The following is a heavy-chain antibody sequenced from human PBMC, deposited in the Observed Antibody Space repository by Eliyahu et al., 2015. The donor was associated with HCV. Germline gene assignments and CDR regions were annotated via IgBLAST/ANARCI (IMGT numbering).Heavy chain of an antibody. J-gene: IGHJ5*02. CDR3: TKGHSSSSFWFDP. D-gene: IGHD6-6*01. CDR2: ISGNGGST. Sequence: EVHLLESGGGLVQXGGSLXXXXAASGFTFSSYAMTWVRQAPGKGLEWVSSISGNGGSTYYPDSVKGRFIISRDQSKNTMYLQMNSLRAEDTAVYYCTKGHSSSSFWFDPWGQGTLVTVSS. CDR1: GFTFSSYA. V-gene: IGHV3-23*01.